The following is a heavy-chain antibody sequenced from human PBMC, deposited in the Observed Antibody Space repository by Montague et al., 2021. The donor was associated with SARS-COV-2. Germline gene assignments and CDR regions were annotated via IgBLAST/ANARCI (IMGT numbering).Heavy chain of an antibody. CDR2: XXWDDDK. J-gene: IGHJ4*02. CDR1: GFSLSTSGMC. Sequence: PALVKPTQTLPLTCTFSGFSLSTSGMCVSWIRQPPGKALEWLALXXWDDDKYYSTSLKTRLTISKDTSKNQVVLTMTNMDPVDTATYYCARIFDSSWPTFDYWGQGTLVTVSS. V-gene: IGHV2-70*01. D-gene: IGHD6-13*01. CDR3: ARIFDSSWPTFDY.